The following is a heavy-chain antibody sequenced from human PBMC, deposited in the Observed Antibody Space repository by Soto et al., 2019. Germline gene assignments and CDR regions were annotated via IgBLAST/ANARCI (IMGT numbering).Heavy chain of an antibody. D-gene: IGHD2-15*01. CDR3: ARVSVFVVLLAPIPSWFAP. J-gene: IGHJ5*02. Sequence: GASVKVSCKASGYTFTSYGISWVRQAPGQGLEWMGWISAYNGNTNYAQKLQGRVTMTTDTSTSTAYMELRSLRSDDTAVYYCARVSVFVVLLAPIPSWFAPWGQGPLVTVSS. CDR2: ISAYNGNT. CDR1: GYTFTSYG. V-gene: IGHV1-18*01.